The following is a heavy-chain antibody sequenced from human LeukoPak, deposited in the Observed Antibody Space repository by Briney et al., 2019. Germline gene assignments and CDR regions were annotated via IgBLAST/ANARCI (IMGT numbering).Heavy chain of an antibody. J-gene: IGHJ4*02. CDR2: IYYSGST. D-gene: IGHD3-16*02. CDR3: ASGDPMGDYVWGSYRSTSPFDY. CDR1: GGSISSSSYY. Sequence: SETLSLTCTVSGGSISSSSYYWGWIRQPPGKGLEWIGSIYYSGSTYYNPSLKSRVTISVDTSKNQFSLKLSSVTAADTAVYYCASGDPMGDYVWGSYRSTSPFDYWGQGTLVTVSS. V-gene: IGHV4-39*01.